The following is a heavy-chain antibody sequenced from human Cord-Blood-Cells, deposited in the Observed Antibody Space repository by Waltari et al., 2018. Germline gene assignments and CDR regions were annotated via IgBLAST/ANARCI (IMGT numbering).Heavy chain of an antibody. Sequence: QVLLQQWGAGLLKPSEALSLTCAVYGGSFSGYDWSWIRQPPGKGLEWVGEINHSGSTNNNPALKIRVTISVDTSKNQFSLKLSSVTAADTAVYYFARAPADIVVVVAATGIDYWGQGTLVTVSS. CDR2: INHSGST. D-gene: IGHD2-15*01. CDR1: GGSFSGYD. CDR3: ARAPADIVVVVAATGIDY. V-gene: IGHV4-34*01. J-gene: IGHJ4*02.